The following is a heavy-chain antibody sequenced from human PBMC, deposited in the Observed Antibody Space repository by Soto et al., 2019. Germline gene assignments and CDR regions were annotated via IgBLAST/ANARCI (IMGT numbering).Heavy chain of an antibody. J-gene: IGHJ6*02. Sequence: ASVKVSCKASGYTFTSYYMHWVRQAPGQGLEWMGIINPSGGSTSYAQKFQGRVTMTRETSTSTVYMELSSLRSEDTAVYYCASPVLRFLEWNYGMDVWGQGTTVTVSS. CDR2: INPSGGST. CDR1: GYTFTSYY. CDR3: ASPVLRFLEWNYGMDV. V-gene: IGHV1-46*01. D-gene: IGHD3-3*01.